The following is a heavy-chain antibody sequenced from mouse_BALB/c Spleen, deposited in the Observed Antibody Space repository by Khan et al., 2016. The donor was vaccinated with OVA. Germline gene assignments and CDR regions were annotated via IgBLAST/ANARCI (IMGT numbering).Heavy chain of an antibody. CDR1: GYTISSYC. V-gene: IGHV1-7*01. J-gene: IGHJ2*01. Sequence: QVQLKQSGAEQAKPGASVKMSCKTSGYTISSYCMHWVKQRPGQGLEWIGYINPTSGYTKYNEKFKDKATMSADKSSSTAYMQLTSLTSEDSAVYYCARDRRDCWGGGTTIAVSA. CDR2: INPTSGYT. CDR3: ARDRRDC.